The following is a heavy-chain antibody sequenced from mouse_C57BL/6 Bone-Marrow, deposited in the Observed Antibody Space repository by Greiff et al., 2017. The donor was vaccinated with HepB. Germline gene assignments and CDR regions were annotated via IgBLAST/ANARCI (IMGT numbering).Heavy chain of an antibody. CDR1: GYTFTDYY. V-gene: IGHV1-19*01. D-gene: IGHD1-1*02. CDR2: INPYNGGT. J-gene: IGHJ4*01. CDR3: AKYGTDGMDY. Sequence: EVQLQQSGPVLVKPGASVKMSCKASGYTFTDYYMNWVKQSHGKSLEWIGVINPYNGGTSYNQKFKGKATMTVDKSSSTAYMELNSLTSEDSAVYYCAKYGTDGMDYWGQGTSVTVSS.